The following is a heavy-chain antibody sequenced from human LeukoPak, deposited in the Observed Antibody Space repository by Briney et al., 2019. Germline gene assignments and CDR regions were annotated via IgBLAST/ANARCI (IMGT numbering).Heavy chain of an antibody. CDR1: GGSISSYY. D-gene: IGHD1-26*01. Sequence: SETLSLTCTVSGGSISSYYWSWIRQSPGKGLDYIGYIYYSGSTNYNPSLKSRVTISVDTSKNQFSLKLPSVTAADTAVYYCARGDKSGNYGYYFDYWGQGTLATVSS. CDR3: ARGDKSGNYGYYFDY. CDR2: IYYSGST. J-gene: IGHJ4*02. V-gene: IGHV4-59*01.